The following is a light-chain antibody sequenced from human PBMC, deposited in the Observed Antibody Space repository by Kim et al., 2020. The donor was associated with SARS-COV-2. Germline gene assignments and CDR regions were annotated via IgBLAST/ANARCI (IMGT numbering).Light chain of an antibody. V-gene: IGKV3-20*01. CDR3: QQFGSSPYT. Sequence: SPGERATLSCRASQSVSRNYLAWYQQKPGQAPRLLIYGTSSRAAAIPDRFSGGGSGTDFTLTISRLEPEDFAVYYCQQFGSSPYTFGQGTKVDIK. CDR1: QSVSRNY. J-gene: IGKJ2*01. CDR2: GTS.